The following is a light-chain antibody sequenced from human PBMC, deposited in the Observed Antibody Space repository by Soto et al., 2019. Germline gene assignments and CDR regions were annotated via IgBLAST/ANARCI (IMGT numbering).Light chain of an antibody. V-gene: IGLV2-23*01. CDR1: SSDVGNYPL. J-gene: IGLJ2*01. CDR3: SAYAGTRGL. Sequence: QSALTQPPSVSGSPGQSITISCSGTSSDVGNYPLVSWYQQHPGKAPKLVIYEGSKRPSGVSNRVSGSKSGYTASLTISGLQADDEADYYCSAYAGTRGLFGGGTKLTVL. CDR2: EGS.